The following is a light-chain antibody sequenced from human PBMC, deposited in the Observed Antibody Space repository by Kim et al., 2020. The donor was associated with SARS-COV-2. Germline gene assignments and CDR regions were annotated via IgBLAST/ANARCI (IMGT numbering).Light chain of an antibody. Sequence: QSVTLSCTGPSSDRRCYDLVSGYQQRPGKAPKVRVYGARRHHPGLPERFSRCKSGNTASLTVSGLQSEDEADYYCASHAGTNNLWVFGGGTKLTVL. V-gene: IGLV2-8*01. J-gene: IGLJ3*02. CDR2: GAR. CDR1: SSDRRCYDL. CDR3: ASHAGTNNLWV.